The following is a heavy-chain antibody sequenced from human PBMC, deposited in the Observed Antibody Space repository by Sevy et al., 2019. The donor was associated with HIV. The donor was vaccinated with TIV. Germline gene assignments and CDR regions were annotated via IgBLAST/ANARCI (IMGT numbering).Heavy chain of an antibody. D-gene: IGHD3-10*01. V-gene: IGHV3-23*01. CDR3: VKEGRDDFNPYLDF. CDR2: ISRTGGNT. Sequence: GGSLRLSCAGSGFTFGSYMMNWVRQAPGRGLEWMSRISRTGGNTEYGDAAKGGFTISRDNSKNTVYLQMKDLRAEDTALYYCVKEGRDDFNPYLDFWGQGILVTVSS. J-gene: IGHJ4*02. CDR1: GFTFGSYM.